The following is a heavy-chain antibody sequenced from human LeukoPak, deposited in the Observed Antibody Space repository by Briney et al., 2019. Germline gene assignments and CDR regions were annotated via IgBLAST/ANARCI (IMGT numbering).Heavy chain of an antibody. D-gene: IGHD6-25*01. CDR2: IYAGGNT. V-gene: IGHV4-61*02. CDR1: GGSMSIGSYY. J-gene: IGHJ4*02. CDR3: AREFRGGRESGIFDY. Sequence: PSETLSLTCTVSGGSMSIGSYYGRWSRQPGGKGGEWIGRIYAGGNTNYNRAQYSPSLKSQFNIEIDTSKSQFSLNLTSVPAADTAVYYCAREFRGGRESGIFDYWGQGTLVTVSS.